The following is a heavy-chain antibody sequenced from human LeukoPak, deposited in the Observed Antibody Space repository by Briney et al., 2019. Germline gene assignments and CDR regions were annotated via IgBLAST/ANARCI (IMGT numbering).Heavy chain of an antibody. J-gene: IGHJ4*01. Sequence: GASVKVSCKASGYTFTSYGISWVRQAPGQGLEWMGGIIPIFGTANYAQKFQGRVTITADESTSTAYMELSSLRSEDTAVYYCASIDDYGGNGVPYWGQEPWSPSPQ. CDR2: IIPIFGTA. CDR3: ASIDDYGGNGVPY. D-gene: IGHD4-23*01. V-gene: IGHV1-69*13. CDR1: GYTFTSYG.